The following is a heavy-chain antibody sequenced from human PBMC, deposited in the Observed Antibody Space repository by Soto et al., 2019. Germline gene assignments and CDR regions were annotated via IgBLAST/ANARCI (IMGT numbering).Heavy chain of an antibody. V-gene: IGHV3-11*01. J-gene: IGHJ3*02. Sequence: GGSLRLSCAASGFTFSDYYMSWIRQAPGKGLEWVSYISSSGSTIYYADSVKGRFTISRDNAKNSLYLQMNSLRAEDRAVYYCARDSSLAYDYIWGSYRQDDAFDIWGQGTMVTVSS. CDR2: ISSSGSTI. CDR1: GFTFSDYY. D-gene: IGHD3-16*02. CDR3: ARDSSLAYDYIWGSYRQDDAFDI.